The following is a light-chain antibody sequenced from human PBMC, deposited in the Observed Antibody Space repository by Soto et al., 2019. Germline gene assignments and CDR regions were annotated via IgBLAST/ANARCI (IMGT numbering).Light chain of an antibody. CDR3: QQYGNPPQT. J-gene: IGKJ2*01. CDR2: DAS. Sequence: EIVLTQSPATLSLSPGERATLSCGASQSVNSRYLAWYQQKPGLAPRLLIYDASNRATDIPDRFSGSGSGTEFTLTISRLEPEDFAVYFCQQYGNPPQTFGLGTKLEMK. CDR1: QSVNSRY. V-gene: IGKV3D-20*01.